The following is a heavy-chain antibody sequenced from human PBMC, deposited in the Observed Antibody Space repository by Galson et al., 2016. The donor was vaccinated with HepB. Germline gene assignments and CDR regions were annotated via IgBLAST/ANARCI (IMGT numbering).Heavy chain of an antibody. V-gene: IGHV1-2*04. D-gene: IGHD6-13*01. CDR3: ARDVAGTFRYNWFDP. J-gene: IGHJ5*02. CDR2: INPNSGST. Sequence: SVKVSCKASGYTFTGYYMHWVRQAPGQGLEWMGWINPNSGSTNYAQKFQGWVTMTRDTSISTAYMELGRLRSDDTAVYYCARDVAGTFRYNWFDPCGQGTLVTVSS. CDR1: GYTFTGYY.